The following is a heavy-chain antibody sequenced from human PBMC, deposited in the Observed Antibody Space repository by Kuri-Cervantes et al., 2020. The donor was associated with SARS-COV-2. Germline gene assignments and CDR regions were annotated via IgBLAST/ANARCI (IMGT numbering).Heavy chain of an antibody. Sequence: GESLKISCAASGFTFSSYWMSWVRQAPGKGLEWVAVISYDGSNKYYADSVKGRFTISRDNSKNTLYLQMNSLRAEDTAVYYCAREGVYCSGGSCSGEGAFDIWGQGTMVTVSS. D-gene: IGHD2-15*01. J-gene: IGHJ3*02. CDR3: AREGVYCSGGSCSGEGAFDI. CDR2: ISYDGSNK. CDR1: GFTFSSYW. V-gene: IGHV3-30*03.